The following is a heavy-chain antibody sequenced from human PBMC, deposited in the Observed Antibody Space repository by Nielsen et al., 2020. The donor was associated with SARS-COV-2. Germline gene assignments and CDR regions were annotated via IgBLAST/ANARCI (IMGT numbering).Heavy chain of an antibody. CDR1: GFTFRAFA. Sequence: GEFLKISCAASGFTFRAFAMSWVRQAPGKGLEWVSAISGGGGSTYFADSVKGRFTISRDDSKNTLYLQMNSLRAEDTALYYCAKDDTTLATNFFDSWGQGTLVTVSS. D-gene: IGHD5-12*01. V-gene: IGHV3-23*01. CDR2: ISGGGGST. CDR3: AKDDTTLATNFFDS. J-gene: IGHJ4*02.